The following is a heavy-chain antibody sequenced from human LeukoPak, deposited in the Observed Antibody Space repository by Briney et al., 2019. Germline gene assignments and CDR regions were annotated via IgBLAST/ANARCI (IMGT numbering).Heavy chain of an antibody. CDR3: AKDKAYCSSTSCIHYYGMDV. D-gene: IGHD2-2*01. J-gene: IGHJ6*02. CDR1: GFTFYDYA. Sequence: GGSLRLSCAASGFTFYDYAMHWVRQAPGKGLEWVSGISWNSGSIGYADSVKGRFTISRDNAKNSLYLQMNSLRAEDTALYYCAKDKAYCSSTSCIHYYGMDVWGQGTTVTVSS. CDR2: ISWNSGSI. V-gene: IGHV3-9*01.